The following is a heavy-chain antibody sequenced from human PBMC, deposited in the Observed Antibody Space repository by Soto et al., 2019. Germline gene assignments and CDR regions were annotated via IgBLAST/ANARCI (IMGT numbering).Heavy chain of an antibody. J-gene: IGHJ6*02. CDR2: IYHSGST. Sequence: SETLSLTCAVSGGSISSGGYSWSWIRQPPGKGLEWIGYIYHSGSTYYNPSLKSRVTISVDRSKNQFSLKLSSVAAADTAVYYCARGGIWSGYRYGMDVWGQGTTVTVSS. V-gene: IGHV4-30-2*01. CDR3: ARGGIWSGYRYGMDV. CDR1: GGSISSGGYS. D-gene: IGHD3-3*01.